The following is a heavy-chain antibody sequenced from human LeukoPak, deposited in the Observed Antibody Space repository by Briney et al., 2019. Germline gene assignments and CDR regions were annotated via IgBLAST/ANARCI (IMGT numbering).Heavy chain of an antibody. Sequence: PGGSLRLSCAASGFTFSSYGMHWVRQAPGKGLEWVAFIRYDGSNKYYADSVKGRFTISRDNSKNTLYLQMNSLRAEDTAVYYCAKDWAIGYCSSTSCYTVGDWGQGTLVTVSS. D-gene: IGHD2-2*02. CDR1: GFTFSSYG. J-gene: IGHJ4*02. CDR3: AKDWAIGYCSSTSCYTVGD. CDR2: IRYDGSNK. V-gene: IGHV3-30*02.